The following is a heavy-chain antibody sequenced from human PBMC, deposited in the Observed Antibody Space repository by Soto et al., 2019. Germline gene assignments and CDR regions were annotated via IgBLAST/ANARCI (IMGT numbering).Heavy chain of an antibody. D-gene: IGHD3-10*01. V-gene: IGHV4-59*01. CDR1: GGSINNYY. Sequence: PSETLSLTCTVSGGSINNYYWSWIRQSPGKGLEWIGYIYYSGSTNYNPSLKSRVTISVDTSKNQFSLKLSSVTAADTAVYYCARVLWFGELLQHDAFDIWGQGTMVTVS. J-gene: IGHJ3*02. CDR2: IYYSGST. CDR3: ARVLWFGELLQHDAFDI.